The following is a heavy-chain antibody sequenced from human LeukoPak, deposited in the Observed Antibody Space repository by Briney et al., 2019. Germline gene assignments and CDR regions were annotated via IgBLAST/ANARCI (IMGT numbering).Heavy chain of an antibody. V-gene: IGHV1-2*02. CDR3: ARVGPMVRGVIIKGVDWFDP. D-gene: IGHD3-10*01. CDR1: GYTFTGYY. CDR2: INPNSGGT. Sequence: ASVKVSCKASGYTFTGYYIHWVRQAPGQGLEWMGWINPNSGGTNYAQKFQGRVTMTRDTSISTAYMELSRLRSDDTAVYYCARVGPMVRGVIIKGVDWFDPWGQGTLVTVSS. J-gene: IGHJ5*02.